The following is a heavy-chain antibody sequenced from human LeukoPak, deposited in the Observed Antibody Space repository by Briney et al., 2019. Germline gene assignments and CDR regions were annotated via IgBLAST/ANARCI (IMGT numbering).Heavy chain of an antibody. J-gene: IGHJ5*02. Sequence: SVKVSCKASGGTFSSYAISWVRQAPGQGLEWMGGIIPIFGTANYAQKFQGRVMITADESTSTAYMELSSLRSEDTAVYYCARDSDSSSWSRRFDPWGQGTLVTVSS. CDR3: ARDSDSSSWSRRFDP. CDR2: IIPIFGTA. CDR1: GGTFSSYA. V-gene: IGHV1-69*01. D-gene: IGHD6-13*01.